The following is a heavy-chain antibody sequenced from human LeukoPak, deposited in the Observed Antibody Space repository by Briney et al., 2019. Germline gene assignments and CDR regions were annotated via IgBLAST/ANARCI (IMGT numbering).Heavy chain of an antibody. J-gene: IGHJ4*02. CDR3: ARASYYYDSSGYPGYYFDY. Sequence: ASVKVSCKASGYTFTDYYMHWMRQAPGQGPEWMGWMNPNSGGTNYTQKFQGRVTMTRDTSISTAYMELSRLRSDDTAVYYCARASYYYDSSGYPGYYFDYWGQGTLVTVSS. V-gene: IGHV1-2*02. CDR1: GYTFTDYY. D-gene: IGHD3-22*01. CDR2: MNPNSGGT.